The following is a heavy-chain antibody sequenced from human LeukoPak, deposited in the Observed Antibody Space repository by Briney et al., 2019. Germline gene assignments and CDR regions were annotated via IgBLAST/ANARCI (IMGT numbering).Heavy chain of an antibody. Sequence: SETLSPTCTVSGGSISRDYWSWIRQPPGKGLEWIGYIYYTGRTDYNPSLKSRVTISVDASNNQFSLKLSSVTAADTAVYYCAREGAPDWYFDLWGRGTLVTVSS. V-gene: IGHV4-59*01. J-gene: IGHJ2*01. CDR2: IYYTGRT. D-gene: IGHD3-16*01. CDR1: GGSISRDY. CDR3: AREGAPDWYFDL.